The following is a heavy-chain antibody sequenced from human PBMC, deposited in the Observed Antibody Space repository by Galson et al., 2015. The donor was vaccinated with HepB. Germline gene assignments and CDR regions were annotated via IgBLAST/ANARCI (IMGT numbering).Heavy chain of an antibody. CDR3: AHWGSDDIWGVLGAFDI. Sequence: PALVKPTQTLTLTCTFSGFSLSTSGVGVGWIRQPPGKALQWLALIHWDDDKRYSSSLKSRLTITKDTSKNQVVLTMTNMDPVDTATYYCAHWGSDDIWGVLGAFDIWGQGTMVSVSS. J-gene: IGHJ3*02. D-gene: IGHD3-16*01. CDR1: GFSLSTSGVG. CDR2: IHWDDDK. V-gene: IGHV2-5*02.